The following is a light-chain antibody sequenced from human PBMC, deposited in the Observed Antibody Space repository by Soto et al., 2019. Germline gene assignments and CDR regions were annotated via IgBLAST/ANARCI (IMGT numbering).Light chain of an antibody. J-gene: IGKJ1*01. CDR1: QSVLYSSNNKNY. CDR2: WAS. Sequence: DIVMTQSPDSLAVSLCERATINCKSSQSVLYSSNNKNYLAWYQQEPGRPPKLLIYWASTRESGVPDRFSGSGSGTDFTLTINSLQAEDVAVYYCQQYYSTPWTFGQGTKVDI. CDR3: QQYYSTPWT. V-gene: IGKV4-1*01.